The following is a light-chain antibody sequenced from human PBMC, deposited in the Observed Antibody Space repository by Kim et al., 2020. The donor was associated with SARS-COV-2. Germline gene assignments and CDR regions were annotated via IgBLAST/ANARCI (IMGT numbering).Light chain of an antibody. CDR3: QQSYSTPQRT. Sequence: DIQMTQSPSSLSASVGDRVTITCRASQSIAGYLNWYQQKPGKAPKLLIYAASSLQSGVPSRFRGSGSGTDFTLTISSLQPEDFATYYCQQSYSTPQRTFGQGTKVDIK. J-gene: IGKJ1*01. V-gene: IGKV1-39*01. CDR2: AAS. CDR1: QSIAGY.